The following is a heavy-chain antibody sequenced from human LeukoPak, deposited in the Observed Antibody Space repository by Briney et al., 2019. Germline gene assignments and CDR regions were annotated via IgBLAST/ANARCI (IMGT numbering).Heavy chain of an antibody. CDR1: GYTFISYG. CDR2: ISAYNGNT. V-gene: IGHV1-18*01. J-gene: IGHJ4*02. Sequence: ASVKVSCKASGYTFISYGISWVRQAPGQGLEWMGWISAYNGNTNYAQKLQGRVTMTTDTSTSTAYMELRGLRSDGTAVYYCARVVGGSYYSANCFDYWGQGTLVTVSS. D-gene: IGHD1-26*01. CDR3: ARVVGGSYYSANCFDY.